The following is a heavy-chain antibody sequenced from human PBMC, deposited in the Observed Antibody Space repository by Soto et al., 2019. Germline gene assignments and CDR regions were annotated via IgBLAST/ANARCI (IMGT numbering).Heavy chain of an antibody. CDR2: INPSGGST. CDR3: AGRSKYYDVLGGYYTDGNWLDL. J-gene: IGHJ5*02. CDR1: GYTFTSYY. D-gene: IGHD3-3*01. V-gene: IGHV1-46*01. Sequence: ASVKVSCKASGYTFTSYYMHWVRQAPGQGLEWMGIINPSGGSTSYAQKFQGRVTMTRDTSTSTVYMELSSLRSEDTAVYYCAGRSKYYDVLGGYYTDGNWLDLWGQGTLVTVSS.